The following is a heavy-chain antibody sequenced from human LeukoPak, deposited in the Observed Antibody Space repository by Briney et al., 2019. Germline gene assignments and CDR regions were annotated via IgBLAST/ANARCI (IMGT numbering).Heavy chain of an antibody. CDR2: ISRTSESV. CDR1: GLTFSSYA. Sequence: GGSLRLSCAASGLTFSSYAMSWVRQAPGKGLEWISIISRTSESVFYADSVKGRFTISRDNAKNSLYLQMNGLRAEDTAAYYCARGATDTTRWFDPWGQGTLVTVSS. V-gene: IGHV3-21*01. J-gene: IGHJ5*02. D-gene: IGHD1-7*01. CDR3: ARGATDTTRWFDP.